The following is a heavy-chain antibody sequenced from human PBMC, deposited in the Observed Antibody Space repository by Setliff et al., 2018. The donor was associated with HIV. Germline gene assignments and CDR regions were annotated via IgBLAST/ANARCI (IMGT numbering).Heavy chain of an antibody. D-gene: IGHD5-12*01. CDR1: GYTFTSYA. Sequence: ASVKVSCKASGYTFTSYAMHWVRQAPGQRLEWMGWVYTNNGDTKYSQKFQDRVTFTRDTSATTAYMDLSSLGFEDSAIYYCARAYSVYDLSAFDIWGQGTMVTVSS. CDR2: VYTNNGDT. CDR3: ARAYSVYDLSAFDI. J-gene: IGHJ3*02. V-gene: IGHV1-3*04.